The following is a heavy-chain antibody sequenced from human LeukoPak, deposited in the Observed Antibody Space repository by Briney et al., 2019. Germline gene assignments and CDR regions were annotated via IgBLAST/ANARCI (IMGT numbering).Heavy chain of an antibody. CDR1: GFIFRNHA. CDR2: VSASGGST. D-gene: IGHD3-10*01. Sequence: GGSLRLSCAASGFIFRNHAMNWVRQAPGQGLEWVSGVSASGGSTFNTDSVKGRFSISRDNSKNTLYLEMNSLRPEDTALYYCAKSLGNQGVIDYWGQGTLVTVPS. J-gene: IGHJ4*02. CDR3: AKSLGNQGVIDY. V-gene: IGHV3-23*01.